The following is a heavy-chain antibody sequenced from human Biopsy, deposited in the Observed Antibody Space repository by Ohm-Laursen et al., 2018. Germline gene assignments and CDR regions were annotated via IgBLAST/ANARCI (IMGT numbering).Heavy chain of an antibody. V-gene: IGHV1-69*06. CDR3: ATKLTGYFHH. Sequence: SVKVSCKAPEGTFSNYGVNWVRQAPGQGLEWLGGNIPILGTGNYAQKFQDRVTVAADTSTSTATMELRSLRSDDTAVYYCATKLTGYFHHWGQGTLVMVSS. CDR2: NIPILGTG. CDR1: EGTFSNYG. J-gene: IGHJ1*01. D-gene: IGHD3-9*01.